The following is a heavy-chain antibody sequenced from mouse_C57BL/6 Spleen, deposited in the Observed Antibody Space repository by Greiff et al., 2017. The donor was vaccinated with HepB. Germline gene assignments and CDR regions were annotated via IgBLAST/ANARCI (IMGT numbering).Heavy chain of an antibody. CDR1: GYAFSSSW. V-gene: IGHV1-82*01. CDR2: IYPGDGDT. D-gene: IGHD1-1*01. Sequence: VMLVESGPELVKPGASVKISCKASGYAFSSSWMNWVKQRPGKGLEWIGRIYPGDGDTNYNGKFKGKATLTADKSSSTAYMQLSSLTSEDSAVYFCARGDYYGSTSYFDYWGQGTTLTVSS. J-gene: IGHJ2*01. CDR3: ARGDYYGSTSYFDY.